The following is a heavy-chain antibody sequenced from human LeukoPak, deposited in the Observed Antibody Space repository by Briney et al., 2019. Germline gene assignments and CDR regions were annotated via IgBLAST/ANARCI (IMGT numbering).Heavy chain of an antibody. CDR3: ARGPRIYCSSTSCHAGPFDP. V-gene: IGHV1-2*02. CDR1: GYTLTGYY. J-gene: IGHJ5*02. D-gene: IGHD2-2*01. Sequence: ASVKVSCKASGYTLTGYYMHWVRQAPGQGLEWMGWINPNSGGTNYAQKFQGRVTMTRDTSISTAYMELSRLRSDDTAVYYCARGPRIYCSSTSCHAGPFDPWGQGTLVTVSS. CDR2: INPNSGGT.